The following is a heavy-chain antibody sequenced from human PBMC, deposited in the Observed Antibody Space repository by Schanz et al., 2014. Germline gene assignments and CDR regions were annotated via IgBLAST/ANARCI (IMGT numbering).Heavy chain of an antibody. CDR2: ISASGGST. V-gene: IGHV3-23*01. Sequence: EVQLLDSGGGLVQPGGSLRLSCAASGFTFSSYAMSWVRQAPGKGLEWVSTISASGGSTYYADSVKGRFTISRDNSKNTLYLQMNSLRAEDTAVYYCAKDPSHGDYDYYFDYWGQGTLVTVSS. CDR1: GFTFSSYA. J-gene: IGHJ4*02. CDR3: AKDPSHGDYDYYFDY. D-gene: IGHD3-22*01.